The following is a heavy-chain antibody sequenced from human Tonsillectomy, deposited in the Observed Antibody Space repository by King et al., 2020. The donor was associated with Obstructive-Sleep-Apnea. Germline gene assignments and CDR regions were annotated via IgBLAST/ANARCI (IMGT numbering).Heavy chain of an antibody. CDR2: ISSSSRYI. CDR1: GFTFSSYS. V-gene: IGHV3-21*01. D-gene: IGHD3-22*01. Sequence: QLVQSGGGLVKPGGSLRLSCAASGFTFSSYSMNWVRQAPGKGLEWGSSISSSSRYIYYASTVKGRFTTSRENAKNSLCLQMNSLRAEDTAVYYCARDQYYYDSSGYCDYWGQGTLDTVSS. J-gene: IGHJ4*02. CDR3: ARDQYYYDSSGYCDY.